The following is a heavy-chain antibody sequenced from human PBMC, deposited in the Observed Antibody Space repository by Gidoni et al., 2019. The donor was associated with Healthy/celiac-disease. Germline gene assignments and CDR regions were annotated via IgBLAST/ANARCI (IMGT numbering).Heavy chain of an antibody. V-gene: IGHV4-34*01. CDR2: INHSGST. CDR1: GGSFSGYY. D-gene: IGHD6-6*01. CDR3: ARGGSSSGRLDYFDY. Sequence: QVQLQQWGAGLLKPSETLSLTCAVYGGSFSGYYWSWLRQPPGKGLEWIGEINHSGSTNYNPSLKSRVTISVDTSKNQFSLKLSSVTAADTAVYYCARGGSSSGRLDYFDYWGQGTLVTVSS. J-gene: IGHJ4*02.